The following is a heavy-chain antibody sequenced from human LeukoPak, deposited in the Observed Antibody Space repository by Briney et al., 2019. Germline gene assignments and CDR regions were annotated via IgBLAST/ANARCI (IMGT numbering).Heavy chain of an antibody. D-gene: IGHD3-22*01. J-gene: IGHJ4*02. CDR1: GFAFSSYA. CDR3: ARDGYYYDSSGYYWTIDY. Sequence: GGSLRLSYAASGFAFSSYAMSWVRQAPGKGLEWVSAISGSGGSTYYADSVKGRFTISRDNSKNTLYLQMNSLRAEDTAVYYCARDGYYYDSSGYYWTIDYWGQGTLVTVSS. V-gene: IGHV3-23*01. CDR2: ISGSGGST.